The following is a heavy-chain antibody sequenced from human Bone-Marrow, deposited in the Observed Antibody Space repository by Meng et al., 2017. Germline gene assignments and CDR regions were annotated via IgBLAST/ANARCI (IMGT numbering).Heavy chain of an antibody. V-gene: IGHV3-15*04. CDR2: IERKRDGGTT. J-gene: IGHJ4*02. D-gene: IGHD6-13*01. Sequence: VQCGGGLVRPGGSLGLSCVASGLRFTDAWMSWVRQASGKGLEWVGRIERKRDGGTTDYAAPVKGRFTISRDDSKNTLYLQMNSLISEDTAVYFCATGAAAADHWGQGTLVTVSS. CDR3: ATGAAAADH. CDR1: GLRFTDAW.